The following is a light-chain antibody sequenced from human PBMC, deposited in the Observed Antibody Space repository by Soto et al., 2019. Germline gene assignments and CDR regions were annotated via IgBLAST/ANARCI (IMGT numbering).Light chain of an antibody. Sequence: EIVLTQSPGTLSLSPGERATLSCRASQSVSRSYLAWYQQKPGQAPRLLIYGASSKATGIPDRFSGSGFATDFTLTISRLEPVDFSVYYCQQYCSSPLTFGQGTKVEIK. CDR3: QQYCSSPLT. V-gene: IGKV3-20*01. J-gene: IGKJ1*01. CDR2: GAS. CDR1: QSVSRSY.